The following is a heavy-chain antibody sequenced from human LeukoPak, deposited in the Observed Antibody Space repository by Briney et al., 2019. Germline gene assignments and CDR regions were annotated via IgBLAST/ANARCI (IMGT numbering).Heavy chain of an antibody. CDR1: GGSFSGYY. CDR3: ARPGGYSSGWYRGSYYFDY. J-gene: IGHJ4*02. V-gene: IGHV4-34*01. Sequence: KPSETLSLTCAVYGGSFSGYYWSWIRQPPGKGLEWIGEINHSGSTNYNPSLKSRVTISVDTSKNQFSLKLSSVTAADTAVYYCARPGGYSSGWYRGSYYFDYWGQGTLVTVSS. CDR2: INHSGST. D-gene: IGHD6-19*01.